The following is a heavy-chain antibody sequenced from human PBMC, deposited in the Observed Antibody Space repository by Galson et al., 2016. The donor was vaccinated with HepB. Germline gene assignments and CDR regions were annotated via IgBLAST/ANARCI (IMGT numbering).Heavy chain of an antibody. Sequence: SLRLSCAGSGFTFSRYAVNRLRRAPGKGLEWVAYISSTWEIHYADSVKGRFTISRDNADNSLSLQMNSPRDEDTAVYYCARDFNWAFDIWGQGTMVTVSS. CDR2: ISSTWEI. J-gene: IGHJ3*02. CDR3: ARDFNWAFDI. V-gene: IGHV3-48*03. D-gene: IGHD5-24*01. CDR1: GFTFSRYA.